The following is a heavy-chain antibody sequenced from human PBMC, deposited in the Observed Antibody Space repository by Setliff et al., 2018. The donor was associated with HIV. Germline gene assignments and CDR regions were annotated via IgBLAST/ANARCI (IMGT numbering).Heavy chain of an antibody. CDR3: ARARRDSYDRGRRNHYYIDV. D-gene: IGHD3-22*01. V-gene: IGHV1-8*01. CDR2: MNPNSGNT. Sequence: GASVNVSCKASGYTFSSNDINWVRQATGQGLEWMGWMNPNSGNTGYAQKFQGRVTMTRDTSISTAYMELNNLKFEDTAVYYCARARRDSYDRGRRNHYYIDVWGKGTTVTVSS. CDR1: GYTFSSND. J-gene: IGHJ6*03.